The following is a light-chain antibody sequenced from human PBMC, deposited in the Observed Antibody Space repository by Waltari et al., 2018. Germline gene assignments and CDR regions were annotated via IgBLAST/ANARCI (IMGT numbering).Light chain of an antibody. V-gene: IGLV2-8*01. CDR2: EVT. CDR1: SRDVGAYDY. Sequence: QSALTQPPSASGSPGQSVTISCSGTSRDVGAYDYVSWYQQHPGKAPKLMIYEVTERPSGVPDRFSGSKSDNPASLTVSGLQADDEADYYCCSYAGHSWVFGGGTRLTVL. CDR3: CSYAGHSWV. J-gene: IGLJ3*02.